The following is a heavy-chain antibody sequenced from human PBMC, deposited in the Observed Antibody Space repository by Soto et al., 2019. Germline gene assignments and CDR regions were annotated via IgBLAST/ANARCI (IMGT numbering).Heavy chain of an antibody. D-gene: IGHD3-22*01. CDR1: GYTFTSYG. CDR3: ARDNYDSSGYYYDYLDY. V-gene: IGHV1-18*01. J-gene: IGHJ4*02. CDR2: ISAYNGNT. Sequence: ASVKVSCKASGYTFTSYGISWVRQAPGQGLEWMGWISAYNGNTNYAQKLQGRVTMTTDTSTSTAYMELRSLRSDDTAVYYCARDNYDSSGYYYDYLDYWGQGTLVTVSS.